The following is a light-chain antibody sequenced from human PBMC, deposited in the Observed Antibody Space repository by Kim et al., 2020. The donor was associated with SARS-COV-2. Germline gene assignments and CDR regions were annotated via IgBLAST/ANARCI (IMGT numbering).Light chain of an antibody. Sequence: VSPGQTARITCSGDALPKQYAYWYQQKPGQAPVLVIYKDSERPSGIPELFSGSSSGTTVTLTISGVQAEDEADYYCQSANSSGTVVFGGGTQLTVL. CDR1: ALPKQY. V-gene: IGLV3-25*03. J-gene: IGLJ2*01. CDR2: KDS. CDR3: QSANSSGTVV.